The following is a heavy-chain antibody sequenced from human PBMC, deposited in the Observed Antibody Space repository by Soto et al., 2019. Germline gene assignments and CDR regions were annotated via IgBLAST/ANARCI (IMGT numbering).Heavy chain of an antibody. CDR2: IYWDDDK. CDR1: GFSLSTSGVG. V-gene: IGHV2-5*02. J-gene: IGHJ5*02. CDR3: AHRGGGGSYWEFEP. D-gene: IGHD1-26*01. Sequence: QITLKESGPTLVKPTQTLTLTCTFSGFSLSTSGVGVGWIRQPPGKALEWLALIYWDDDKRYSPSLKSRLTSTKDTSKNQVVLTMTNMDPVDTATYYCAHRGGGGSYWEFEPWGQGTLVTVSS.